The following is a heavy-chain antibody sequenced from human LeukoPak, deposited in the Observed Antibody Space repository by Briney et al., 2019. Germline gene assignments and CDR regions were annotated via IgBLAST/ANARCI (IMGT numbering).Heavy chain of an antibody. CDR3: ARLTEGYCSSTSCFDAFDI. D-gene: IGHD2-2*01. CDR2: INPNSGGT. V-gene: IGHV1-2*02. Sequence: ASVKVSCKASGYTFTGYYMHWVRQAPGQGLEWMGWINPNSGGTNYAQKFQGRVTMTRDTSISTAYMELGRLRSDDTAVYYCARLTEGYCSSTSCFDAFDIWGQGTMVTVSS. CDR1: GYTFTGYY. J-gene: IGHJ3*02.